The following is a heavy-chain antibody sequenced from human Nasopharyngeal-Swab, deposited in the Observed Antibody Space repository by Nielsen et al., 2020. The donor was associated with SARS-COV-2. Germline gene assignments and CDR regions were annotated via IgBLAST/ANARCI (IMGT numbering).Heavy chain of an antibody. V-gene: IGHV3-33*01. D-gene: IGHD6-6*01. CDR1: GFTFSSYG. CDR3: ARDHYSSSSGPSNFDY. CDR2: IWYDGSNE. J-gene: IGHJ4*02. Sequence: GGSLRLSCAASGFTFSSYGMHWVRQAPGKGLEWVAVIWYDGSNEYYADSVKGRFTISRDNSKNTLYLQMNSLRVEDTAVYYYARDHYSSSSGPSNFDYWGQGTLVTVSS.